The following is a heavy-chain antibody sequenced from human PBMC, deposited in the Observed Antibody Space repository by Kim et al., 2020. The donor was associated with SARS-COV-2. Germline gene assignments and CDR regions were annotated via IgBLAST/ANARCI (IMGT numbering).Heavy chain of an antibody. Sequence: GGSLRLSCAASGFTFSSYAMSWVRQAPGKGLEWVSAISGSGGSTYYADSVKGRFTISRDNSKNTLYLQMNSLRAEDTAVYYCAKDQARVMVGGKVATARYYGMDVWGQGTTVTVSS. D-gene: IGHD3-10*02. V-gene: IGHV3-23*01. CDR3: AKDQARVMVGGKVATARYYGMDV. CDR2: ISGSGGST. J-gene: IGHJ6*02. CDR1: GFTFSSYA.